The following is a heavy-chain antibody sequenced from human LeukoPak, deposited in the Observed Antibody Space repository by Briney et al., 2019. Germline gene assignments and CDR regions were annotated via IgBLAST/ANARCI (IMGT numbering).Heavy chain of an antibody. J-gene: IGHJ4*02. CDR1: GFTVSSNY. V-gene: IGHV3-66*02. CDR2: IYSGGST. Sequence: PGGSLRLSCAASGFTVSSNYMGWVRQAPGKGLEWVSVIYSGGSTYYADSVKGRFTISRDNSKNTLYLQMNSLRAEDTAVYYCARGRTLRFLEWFVFDYWGQGTLVTVSS. D-gene: IGHD3-3*01. CDR3: ARGRTLRFLEWFVFDY.